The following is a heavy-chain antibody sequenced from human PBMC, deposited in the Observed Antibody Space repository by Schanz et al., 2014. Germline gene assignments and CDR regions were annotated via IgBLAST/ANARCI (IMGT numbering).Heavy chain of an antibody. CDR2: ISHDGHRD. D-gene: IGHD3-10*01. Sequence: QVQLVESGGGVVQPGRSLRLSCAASGFTFSQYGMHWVRQAPGKGLEWVAQISHDGHRDFYADSVKGRFTVSRDNSKNTLYLEMNSLRAEDTAVYFCARDRAAGYYDSGMSYYYYGMDVWGQGTTVTVSS. J-gene: IGHJ6*02. CDR3: ARDRAAGYYDSGMSYYYYGMDV. CDR1: GFTFSQYG. V-gene: IGHV3-30*03.